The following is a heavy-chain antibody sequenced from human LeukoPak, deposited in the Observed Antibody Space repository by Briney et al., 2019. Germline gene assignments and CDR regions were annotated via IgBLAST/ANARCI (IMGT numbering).Heavy chain of an antibody. CDR2: ISSSSYI. J-gene: IGHJ4*02. D-gene: IGHD4-17*01. CDR1: GFTFSSYS. CDR3: ARGVHGDYSSDY. Sequence: GGSLRLSCAASGFTFSSYSMNWVRQAPGKGLEWVSSISSSSYICYADSVKGRFTISRDNAKNSLYLQMNSLRAEDTAVYYCARGVHGDYSSDYWGQGTLVTVSS. V-gene: IGHV3-21*01.